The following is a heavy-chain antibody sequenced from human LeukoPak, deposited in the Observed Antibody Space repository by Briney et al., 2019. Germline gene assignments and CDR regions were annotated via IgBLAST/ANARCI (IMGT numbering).Heavy chain of an antibody. CDR2: IYYSGNT. CDR3: ARLPDSGYFDY. CDR1: GGTMREYF. D-gene: IGHD3-22*01. Sequence: SETLSLTCTVSGGTMREYFWSWIRQPPGKGLEWIGHIYYSGNTNYTPSLKSRVTISAVTSKNQSSNNRHCLFAPYTAVYYCARLPDSGYFDYWGQGTLVTVSS. V-gene: IGHV4-59*01. J-gene: IGHJ4*02.